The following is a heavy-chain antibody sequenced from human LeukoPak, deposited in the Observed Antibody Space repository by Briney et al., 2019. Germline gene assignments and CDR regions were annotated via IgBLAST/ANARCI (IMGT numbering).Heavy chain of an antibody. J-gene: IGHJ6*03. V-gene: IGHV3-23*01. CDR1: GFTFSSYG. Sequence: GGSLRLSCAASGFTFSSYGMSWVRQAPGKGLEWVSAISGSGGSTYYADSVKGRFTISRDNSKNTLYLQMNSLRAEDTAVYYCAKAGLATEGLYYYMDVWGKGTTVTISS. CDR3: AKAGLATEGLYYYMDV. CDR2: ISGSGGST. D-gene: IGHD5-12*01.